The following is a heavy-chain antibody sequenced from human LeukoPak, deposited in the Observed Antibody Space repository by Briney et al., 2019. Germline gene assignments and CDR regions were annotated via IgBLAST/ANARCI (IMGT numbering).Heavy chain of an antibody. D-gene: IGHD6-19*01. CDR2: ISGSGGST. J-gene: IGHJ6*02. Sequence: GGSLRLSCAASGFTFSSYAMSWVRQAPGKGLEWVSAISGSGGSTYYADSVKGRFTISRDNSKNTLYLQMNSLRAEDTAVYYCAKEVSSGIYYCYGMDVWGQGTTVTVSS. CDR3: AKEVSSGIYYCYGMDV. V-gene: IGHV3-23*01. CDR1: GFTFSSYA.